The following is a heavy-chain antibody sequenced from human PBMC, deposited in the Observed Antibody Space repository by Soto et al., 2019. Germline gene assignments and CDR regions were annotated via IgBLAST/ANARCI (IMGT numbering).Heavy chain of an antibody. Sequence: QVQLVQSGAEVRKPGSSVNISCRASGFSFSDNLINWVRPAPGQSLEWMGWINPDNGNTRYSQTFQGRVTIAGHAAASLADVEVSALTTEGRAVFDCARDRLSVGPRASAAVEGGGQGTRVTVSP. CDR3: ARDRLSVGPRASAAVEG. CDR2: INPDNGNT. CDR1: GFSFSDNL. D-gene: IGHD6-25*01. V-gene: IGHV1-3*01. J-gene: IGHJ3*01.